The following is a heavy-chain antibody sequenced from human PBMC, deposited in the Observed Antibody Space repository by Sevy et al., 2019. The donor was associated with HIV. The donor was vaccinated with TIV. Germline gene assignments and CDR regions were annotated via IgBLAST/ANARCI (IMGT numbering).Heavy chain of an antibody. D-gene: IGHD3-22*01. CDR1: GFTFSRYW. J-gene: IGHJ4*02. V-gene: IGHV3-74*01. Sequence: GGSLRLSCAASGFTFSRYWIHWVRQVPGNGLVWVSCINTDGSTTRYADSVKGRFTISRDNAKNTLYLQMNSLRAEDTAVYYCASDTNGYFDLDYWGQGVLVTVSS. CDR2: INTDGSTT. CDR3: ASDTNGYFDLDY.